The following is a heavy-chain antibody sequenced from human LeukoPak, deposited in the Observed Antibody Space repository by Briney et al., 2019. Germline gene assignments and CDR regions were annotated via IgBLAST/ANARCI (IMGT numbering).Heavy chain of an antibody. CDR2: IYYTGYT. J-gene: IGHJ4*02. CDR3: ARQTGGYCSGTTCYTYDY. Sequence: NPGGSLRLSCAASGFTFSSYAMSWVRQAPGKGLEWIGSIYYTGYTFYNPSLKSRVTMSVDTSKNQFSLKLTSVTAADTAVYYCARQTGGYCSGTTCYTYDYWGQGTLVTVSS. CDR1: GFTFSSYA. V-gene: IGHV4-39*01. D-gene: IGHD2-2*02.